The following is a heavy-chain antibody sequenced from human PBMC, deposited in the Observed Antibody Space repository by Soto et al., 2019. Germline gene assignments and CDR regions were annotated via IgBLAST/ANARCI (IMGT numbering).Heavy chain of an antibody. D-gene: IGHD6-25*01. CDR1: GFTFSIYA. V-gene: IGHV3-23*01. Sequence: GGSLRLSCAASGFTFSIYAMTWVRQAPGKGLEWVSTTGATGRTTYYSDSVKGRFTVSRDNSKNTLELQMSNLRAEDTAVYYCARVHNIQRFFEYWAEGTLVTV. CDR2: TGATGRTT. CDR3: ARVHNIQRFFEY. J-gene: IGHJ4*02.